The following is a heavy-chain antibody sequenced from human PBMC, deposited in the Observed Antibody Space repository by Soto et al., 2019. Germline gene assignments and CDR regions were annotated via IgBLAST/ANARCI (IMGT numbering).Heavy chain of an antibody. Sequence: PSETLSITCAVSGYSISSGYYWGWIRQPPGKGLEWIGSIYHIGSTYYNPSLKSRVTISVDTSKNQFSLKLSAVTAADTAVYYCASGYDSSVKDYWGQGTLVTVSS. J-gene: IGHJ4*02. CDR1: GYSISSGYY. CDR3: ASGYDSSVKDY. V-gene: IGHV4-38-2*01. CDR2: IYHIGST. D-gene: IGHD3-22*01.